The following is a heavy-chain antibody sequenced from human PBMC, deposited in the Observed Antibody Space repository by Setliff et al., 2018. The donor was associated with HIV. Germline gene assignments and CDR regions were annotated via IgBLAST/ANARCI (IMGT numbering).Heavy chain of an antibody. CDR3: ARAHRDARNHREEGY. V-gene: IGHV1-69*05. CDR2: IVPIVGVI. Sequence: SVKVSCKAYAGTFNNYAISWVRQAPGQGLEWVGGIVPIVGVIRYAQKFQGRVTITTDASTTTVYLEMTSLSSEDTATYYCARAHRDARNHREEGYWGQGTLVTVSS. CDR1: AGTFNNYA. D-gene: IGHD1-26*01. J-gene: IGHJ4*02.